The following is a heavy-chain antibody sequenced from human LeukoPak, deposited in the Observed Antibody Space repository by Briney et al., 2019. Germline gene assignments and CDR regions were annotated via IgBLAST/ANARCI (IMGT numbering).Heavy chain of an antibody. Sequence: ASVKVPCKASGYTFTSYGISWVRQAPGQGLEWMGWISAYNGNTNYAQKLQGRVTMTTDTSTSTAYMELRSLRSDDTAVYYCARDLGARVLRLTFDLFDYWGQGTLVTVSS. V-gene: IGHV1-18*01. CDR1: GYTFTSYG. CDR3: ARDLGARVLRLTFDLFDY. D-gene: IGHD3-16*01. J-gene: IGHJ4*02. CDR2: ISAYNGNT.